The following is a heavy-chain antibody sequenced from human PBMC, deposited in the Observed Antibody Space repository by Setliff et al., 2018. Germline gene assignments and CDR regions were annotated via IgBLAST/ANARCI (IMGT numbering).Heavy chain of an antibody. Sequence: GGSLRLSCAASGFTFSSFAMSWVRQAPGKRLEWVSIINVGGTNTYYRDSVKGRFTISRDNSKSTLYLQMNSLRAEDTAIYYCAKDKDVRVDYFDYWGPGTLVTVS. CDR3: AKDKDVRVDYFDY. J-gene: IGHJ4*02. CDR2: INVGGTNT. D-gene: IGHD3-10*01. V-gene: IGHV3-23*01. CDR1: GFTFSSFA.